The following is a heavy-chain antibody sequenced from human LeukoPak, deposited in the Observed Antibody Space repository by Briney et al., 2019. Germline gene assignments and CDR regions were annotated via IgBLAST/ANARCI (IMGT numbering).Heavy chain of an antibody. CDR2: ISGSGGST. Sequence: GGSLRLSCAASGFTVSSNYMSWVRQAPGKGLEWVSAISGSGGSTYYADSVKGRFTISRDNSKNTLYLQMNSLRAEDTAVYYCAKDLEYYDSSGHFDYWGQGTLVTVSS. CDR3: AKDLEYYDSSGHFDY. J-gene: IGHJ4*02. D-gene: IGHD3-22*01. V-gene: IGHV3-23*01. CDR1: GFTVSSNY.